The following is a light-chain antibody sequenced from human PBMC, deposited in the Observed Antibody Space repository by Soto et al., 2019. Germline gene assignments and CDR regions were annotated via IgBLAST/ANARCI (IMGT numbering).Light chain of an antibody. CDR1: QSVSSY. J-gene: IGKJ5*01. Sequence: ETVMTQSPATLSVSPGEGATLSCRASQSVSSYLAWYQQKPGQAPRLLIYGASTRATGVPARFSGSGSGTEFTLNLSSMQSEDFAVYYCQQYNNWPSITFGQGTRLEIK. V-gene: IGKV3-15*01. CDR2: GAS. CDR3: QQYNNWPSIT.